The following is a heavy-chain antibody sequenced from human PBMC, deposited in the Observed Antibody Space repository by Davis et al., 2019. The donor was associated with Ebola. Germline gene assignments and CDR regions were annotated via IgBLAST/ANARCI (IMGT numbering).Heavy chain of an antibody. J-gene: IGHJ4*02. D-gene: IGHD1-26*01. CDR2: ISGSSSSR. V-gene: IGHV3-21*01. CDR1: GFTFSTYT. CDR3: ARRSGTSYDY. Sequence: GGSLRLSCAASGFTFSTYTLNWVRQAPGKGLEWVSSISGSSSSRYYADSVEGRFTISRDNAKNSVYLQMSSVTVEDTAVYYCARRSGTSYDYWGQGSLVTVSS.